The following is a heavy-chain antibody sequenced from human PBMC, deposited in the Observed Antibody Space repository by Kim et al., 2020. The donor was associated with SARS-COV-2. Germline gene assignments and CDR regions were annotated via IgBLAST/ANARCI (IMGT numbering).Heavy chain of an antibody. Sequence: ASVKVSCKASGYTFTSYYMHWVRQAPGQGLEWMGIINPSAGSTSYAQKFQGRVTMTRNTSTSTAYMELTSLRSEDTAVYYCARTPLLCGGNDYYYYGMDPCGQGTTVTVSS. CDR3: ARTPLLCGGNDYYYYGMDP. J-gene: IGHJ6*02. V-gene: IGHV1-46*01. CDR1: GYTFTSYY. D-gene: IGHD5-12*01. CDR2: INPSAGST.